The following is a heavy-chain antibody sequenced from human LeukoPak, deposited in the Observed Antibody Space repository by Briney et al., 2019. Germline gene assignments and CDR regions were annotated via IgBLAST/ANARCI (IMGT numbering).Heavy chain of an antibody. Sequence: GGFLGLPLASFGFTLNYSLVGLVRPAPGKGVGGVPIICSSSSYIYYADSVKGRFTISRDNAKNSLYLQMNSLRAEDTAVYYCGTTPGIAAAGTSGWFDPWGQGTLVTVSS. CDR3: GTTPGIAAAGTSGWFDP. V-gene: IGHV3-21*01. CDR1: GFTLNYSL. CDR2: ICSSSSYI. J-gene: IGHJ5*02. D-gene: IGHD6-13*01.